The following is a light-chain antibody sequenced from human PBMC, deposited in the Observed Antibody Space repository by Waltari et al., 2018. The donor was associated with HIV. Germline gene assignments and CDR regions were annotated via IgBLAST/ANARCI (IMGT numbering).Light chain of an antibody. Sequence: QSALTQPASVSGSPGQSITISCTGTRRAVGGYNYVSWYQQHPGKAPKLMIYEVSNRPSGVSNRFSGSKSGNTASLTISGLQAEDEADYYCSSYTSSSTPVFGGGTKLTVL. J-gene: IGLJ3*02. V-gene: IGLV2-14*01. CDR3: SSYTSSSTPV. CDR2: EVS. CDR1: RRAVGGYNY.